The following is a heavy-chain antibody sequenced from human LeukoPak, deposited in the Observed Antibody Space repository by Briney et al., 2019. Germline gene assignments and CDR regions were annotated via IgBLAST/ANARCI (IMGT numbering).Heavy chain of an antibody. Sequence: PSETLSLTCAVYGGSFSGYYWSWIRQPPGKGLEWIGEINHSGSTNYNPSLKSRVTISVDTSKNQFFLKLSSVTAADTAVYYCARGPYGSGSYYRWFDPWGQGTLVTVSS. CDR1: GGSFSGYY. D-gene: IGHD3-10*01. CDR3: ARGPYGSGSYYRWFDP. CDR2: INHSGST. V-gene: IGHV4-34*01. J-gene: IGHJ5*02.